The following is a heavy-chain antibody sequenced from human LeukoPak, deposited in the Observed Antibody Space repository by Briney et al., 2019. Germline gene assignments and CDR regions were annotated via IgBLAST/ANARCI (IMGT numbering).Heavy chain of an antibody. J-gene: IGHJ6*03. D-gene: IGHD6-13*01. Sequence: GASVTVSCKASGYTFTSYDINWVRQATGQGLGWMGWMNPNSGNTGYAQKFQGRVTMTRNTSISTAYMELSSLRSEDTAVYYCARAIRIAAAVHYYYYYMDVWGKGTTVTVSS. CDR2: MNPNSGNT. CDR1: GYTFTSYD. V-gene: IGHV1-8*01. CDR3: ARAIRIAAAVHYYYYYMDV.